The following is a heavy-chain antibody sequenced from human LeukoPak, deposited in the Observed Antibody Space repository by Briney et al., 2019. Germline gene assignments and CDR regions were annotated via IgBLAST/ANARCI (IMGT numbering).Heavy chain of an antibody. CDR1: GGTFSSYA. Sequence: SVKVSCKASGGTFSSYAISWVRQAPGQGLEWMGWISAYNGNTNYAQKLQGRVTITADKSTSTAYMELSSLRSEDTAVYYCARDLWDSRISDYYYYGMDVWGQGTTVTVSS. V-gene: IGHV1-69*04. D-gene: IGHD2-15*01. CDR2: ISAYNGNT. CDR3: ARDLWDSRISDYYYYGMDV. J-gene: IGHJ6*02.